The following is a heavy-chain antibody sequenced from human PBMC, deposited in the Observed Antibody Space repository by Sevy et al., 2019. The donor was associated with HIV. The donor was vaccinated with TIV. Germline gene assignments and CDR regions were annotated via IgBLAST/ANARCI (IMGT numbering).Heavy chain of an antibody. Sequence: GGSLRLSCAASGFTFSSYSMNWVRQAPGKGLEWVSSISSGSSYIYYADSVKGRFTISRDNAKNSLYLQMNSLRAEDTAVYYCARERVAVAAHWGQGTLVTVSS. CDR3: ARERVAVAAH. CDR2: ISSGSSYI. CDR1: GFTFSSYS. D-gene: IGHD6-19*01. J-gene: IGHJ4*02. V-gene: IGHV3-21*01.